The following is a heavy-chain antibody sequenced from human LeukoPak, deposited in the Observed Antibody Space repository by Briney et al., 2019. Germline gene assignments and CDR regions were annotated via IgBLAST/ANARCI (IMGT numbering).Heavy chain of an antibody. CDR2: ISSSGSTI. V-gene: IGHV3-11*01. CDR1: GFTFSDYY. CDR3: ARDERSRYYYYMDV. J-gene: IGHJ6*03. Sequence: GGSLRLSCAASGFTFSDYYMSWIRQAPGKGLEWVSYISSSGSTIYYADSVKGRFTISRDNAKNSLYLQMNSLRAEDTAVYYCARDERSRYYYYMDVWGKGTTVTVSS.